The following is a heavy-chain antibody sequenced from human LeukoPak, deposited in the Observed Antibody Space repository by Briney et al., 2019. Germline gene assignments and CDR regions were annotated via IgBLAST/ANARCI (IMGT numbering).Heavy chain of an antibody. CDR1: GSTFSSYA. J-gene: IGHJ6*02. CDR2: ITPTLGIA. V-gene: IGHV1-69*04. Sequence: GASVKVSCKASGSTFSSYAISWVRQAPGQGLEWMGRITPTLGIANYAQKFQGRVTITADKSTSTAYMELSRLRSEDTAVYYCARDCGYSYGTWGYYYYYYGMDVWGQGTTVSVS. CDR3: ARDCGYSYGTWGYYYYYYGMDV. D-gene: IGHD5-18*01.